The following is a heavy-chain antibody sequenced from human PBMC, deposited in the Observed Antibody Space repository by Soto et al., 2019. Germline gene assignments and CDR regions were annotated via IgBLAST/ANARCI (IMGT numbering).Heavy chain of an antibody. D-gene: IGHD3-10*01. CDR1: GFTFSSYG. CDR3: AKDYGGSGSYSYYYYYYYGMDV. V-gene: IGHV3-30*18. CDR2: ISYDGSNK. J-gene: IGHJ6*02. Sequence: GGSLRLSCAASGFTFSSYGMHWVRQAPGKGLEWVAVISYDGSNKYYADSVKGRFTISRDNSKNTLYLQMNSLRAEDTAVYYCAKDYGGSGSYSYYYYYYYGMDVWGQGTTVTVSS.